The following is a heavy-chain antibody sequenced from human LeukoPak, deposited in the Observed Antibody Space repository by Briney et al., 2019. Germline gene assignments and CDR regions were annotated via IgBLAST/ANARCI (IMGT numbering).Heavy chain of an antibody. V-gene: IGHV4-59*01. CDR1: GGSISSYY. D-gene: IGHD3-10*01. CDR2: IYYSGST. CDR3: AVGGFGETLIWFDP. J-gene: IGHJ5*02. Sequence: SETLSLTCTVSGGSISSYYWSWIRQPPGKGLEWIGYIYYSGSTNYNPSLKSRVTISVDTSKNQFSLKLSSVTAADTAVYYCAVGGFGETLIWFDPWGQGTLVTVSS.